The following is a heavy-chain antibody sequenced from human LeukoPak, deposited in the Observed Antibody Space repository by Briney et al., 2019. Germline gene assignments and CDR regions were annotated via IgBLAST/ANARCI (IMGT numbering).Heavy chain of an antibody. D-gene: IGHD1-26*01. CDR1: GGSISSYY. V-gene: IGHV4-59*08. J-gene: IGHJ4*02. Sequence: PSETLSLTCTVSGGSISSYYWSWIRQPPGKGLEWIGYIYYSGSTNYNPSLTSLVTISVNTSKNQVSLKLRSVTAADTSVYYCATQESGSYYDYWGQGTLVTVSS. CDR3: ATQESGSYYDY. CDR2: IYYSGST.